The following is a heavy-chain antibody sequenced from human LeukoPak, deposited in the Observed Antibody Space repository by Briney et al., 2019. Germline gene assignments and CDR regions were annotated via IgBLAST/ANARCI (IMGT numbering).Heavy chain of an antibody. Sequence: ASVKVSCKASGYTFTGYYMHWVRQAPGQGLEWMGWINPNSGGTNYAQKFQGRVTMTRDTSISTAYMELSRLRSDDTAVYYCAREVVGATTLSAFDIWGQGTMVTVSS. CDR3: AREVVGATTLSAFDI. V-gene: IGHV1-2*02. D-gene: IGHD1-26*01. CDR1: GYTFTGYY. J-gene: IGHJ3*02. CDR2: INPNSGGT.